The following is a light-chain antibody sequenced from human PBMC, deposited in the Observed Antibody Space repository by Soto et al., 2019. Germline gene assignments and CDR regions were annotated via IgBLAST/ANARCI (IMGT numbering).Light chain of an antibody. J-gene: IGKJ4*01. CDR1: QSVSSSY. V-gene: IGKV3-20*01. Sequence: EIVLTQSPGTLSLSPGERATLSCRASQSVSSSYLAWYQQKPGQAPRLLIYGASSSATGIPDRFSGSGSGTDFTLTISRLEPEDFAVYYCQQDCSSPALTCGGGTKVEIK. CDR3: QQDCSSPALT. CDR2: GAS.